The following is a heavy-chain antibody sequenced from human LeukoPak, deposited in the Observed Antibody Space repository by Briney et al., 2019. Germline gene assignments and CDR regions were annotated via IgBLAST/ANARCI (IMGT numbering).Heavy chain of an antibody. V-gene: IGHV1-18*01. CDR1: GHTFTSYD. J-gene: IGHJ5*02. CDR2: ISAYNGNT. D-gene: IGHD3-3*01. CDR3: ARVMYDFWSGYYAPFDP. Sequence: ASVKVSCKASGHTFTSYDISWVRQAPGQGLEWMGWISAYNGNTNYAQKLQGRVTMTTDTSTSTAYMELRSLRSDDTAVYYCARVMYDFWSGYYAPFDPWGQGTLVTVSS.